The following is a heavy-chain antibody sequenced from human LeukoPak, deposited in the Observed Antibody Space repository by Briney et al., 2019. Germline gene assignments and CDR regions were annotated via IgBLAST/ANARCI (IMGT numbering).Heavy chain of an antibody. V-gene: IGHV3-23*01. J-gene: IGHJ3*02. CDR1: GFTFSSYA. Sequence: PGGSLRLSCAASGFTFSSYAMSWVRQAPGKGLEWVSAISGSGGSTYYSDSVKGRFTISRDNSKNTLYLQMNSLRAEDTAVYYCANDPTYAELPPDAFDIWGQGTMVTVSS. CDR3: ANDPTYAELPPDAFDI. CDR2: ISGSGGST. D-gene: IGHD1-26*01.